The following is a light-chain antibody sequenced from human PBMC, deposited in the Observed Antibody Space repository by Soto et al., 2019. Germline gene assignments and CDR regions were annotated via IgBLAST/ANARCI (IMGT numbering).Light chain of an antibody. Sequence: QSVLTQPASVSGSPGQSITISCTGTSSDVGGYNYVSWYQQHPGKAPKFMIYDVSNRPSGVSNRFSGSKSGNTASLTISGLQAEDESDYYCSSYPTSNTRQIVFGTGTKVTVL. V-gene: IGLV2-14*01. CDR2: DVS. CDR3: SSYPTSNTRQIV. J-gene: IGLJ1*01. CDR1: SSDVGGYNY.